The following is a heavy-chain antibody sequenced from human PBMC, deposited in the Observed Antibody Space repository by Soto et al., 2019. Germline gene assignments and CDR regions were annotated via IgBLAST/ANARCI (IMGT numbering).Heavy chain of an antibody. Sequence: PGGSLRLSCAASGSTFRTYAVHWVCQSPGKGLEWDSAISGSGGSTYYADSGKGRFTISRDSSKNTLYLQMNSLRAEETAVYYCAKGNSWSPALVLDIWGQGSIVTASS. CDR1: GSTFRTYA. V-gene: IGHV3-23*01. CDR2: ISGSGGST. D-gene: IGHD1-7*01. CDR3: AKGNSWSPALVLDI. J-gene: IGHJ3*02.